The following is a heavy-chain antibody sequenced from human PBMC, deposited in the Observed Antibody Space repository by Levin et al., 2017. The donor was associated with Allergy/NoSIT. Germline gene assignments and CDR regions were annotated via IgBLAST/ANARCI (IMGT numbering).Heavy chain of an antibody. J-gene: IGHJ3*02. CDR3: ARGLGAASSEDRAFDI. CDR2: IGTAGDT. V-gene: IGHV3-13*01. Sequence: GESLKISCAASGFTFSSYDMHWVRQATGKGLEWVSAIGTAGDTYYPGSVKGRFTISRENAKNSLYLQMNSLRAGDTAVYYCARGLGAASSEDRAFDIWGQGTMVTVSS. D-gene: IGHD6-13*01. CDR1: GFTFSSYD.